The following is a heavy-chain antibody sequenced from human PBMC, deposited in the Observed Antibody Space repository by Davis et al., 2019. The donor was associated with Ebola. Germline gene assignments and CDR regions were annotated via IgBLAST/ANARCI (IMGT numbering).Heavy chain of an antibody. CDR3: ARASVGYNSGWNADY. Sequence: ASVQVSCKASPFILTNYAIHWVRHAPGQRLEWMGWVHGGNGNTKYSQRFQGRVIITTDTSASTVYLGLTSLRSDDTAVFYCARASVGYNSGWNADYWGPGSLVTVSS. CDR2: VHGGNGNT. D-gene: IGHD6-19*01. V-gene: IGHV1-3*01. J-gene: IGHJ4*02. CDR1: PFILTNYA.